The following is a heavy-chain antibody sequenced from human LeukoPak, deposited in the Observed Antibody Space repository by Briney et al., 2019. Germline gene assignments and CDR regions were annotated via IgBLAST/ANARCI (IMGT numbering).Heavy chain of an antibody. J-gene: IGHJ4*02. CDR1: GFTFSNYA. D-gene: IGHD1-26*01. CDR2: ISFDGTNK. V-gene: IGHV3-30-3*01. Sequence: PGGSLRLSCAASGFTFSNYAFHWVRQAPGKGLEWVTVISFDGTNKYYADSVKGRFTISRDNSKNTVYLQVNSLRAEDTAVYHCASSGSYRFDYWGQGTLVTVSS. CDR3: ASSGSYRFDY.